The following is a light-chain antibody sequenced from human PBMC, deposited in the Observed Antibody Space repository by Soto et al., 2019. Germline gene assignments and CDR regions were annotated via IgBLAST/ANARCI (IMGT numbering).Light chain of an antibody. CDR3: QQRSNWPRFT. CDR2: DAS. V-gene: IGKV3-11*01. Sequence: TLSLSPGERATLSCRASQSVSNYLAWYQQKPGQAPRLLIYDASNRATGIPARFSGSGSGTDFTLTISSLEPEDFAVYYCQQRSNWPRFTFGQGTKVDIK. J-gene: IGKJ2*01. CDR1: QSVSNY.